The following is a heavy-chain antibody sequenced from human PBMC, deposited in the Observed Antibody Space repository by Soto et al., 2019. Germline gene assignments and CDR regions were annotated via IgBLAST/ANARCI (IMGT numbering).Heavy chain of an antibody. CDR2: IYYSGST. CDR3: ARDGSGYYYDRSGPYHLLDF. CDR1: GGSLSSGDYY. V-gene: IGHV4-30-4*01. J-gene: IGHJ6*02. Sequence: SETLSLTCTVSGGSLSSGDYYWSWILHPPGKGLEGIGYIYYSGSTYYHPSLKSRVTISVDTSKNQFSLKLSSVTAADTAVYYCARDGSGYYYDRSGPYHLLDFWGQRTTVIVSS. D-gene: IGHD3-22*01.